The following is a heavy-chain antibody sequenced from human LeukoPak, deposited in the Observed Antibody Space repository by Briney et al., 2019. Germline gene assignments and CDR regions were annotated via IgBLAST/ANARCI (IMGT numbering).Heavy chain of an antibody. D-gene: IGHD2-2*01. J-gene: IGHJ4*02. CDR2: IYSGDIT. CDR1: GFTVSSNY. CDR3: ASQDVFRYHDY. V-gene: IGHV3-53*01. Sequence: GGSLRLSCAASGFTVSSNYMSWVRQAPEKGLEWVSVIYSGDITYYADSVRGRFTISRDNSKNTLYLQMNSLRAEDTAVYYCASQDVFRYHDYWGQGTLVTVSS.